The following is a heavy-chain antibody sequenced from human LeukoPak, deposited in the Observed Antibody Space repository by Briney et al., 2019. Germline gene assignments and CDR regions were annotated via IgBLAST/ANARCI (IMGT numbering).Heavy chain of an antibody. V-gene: IGHV3-21*01. CDR3: ARDLLGYNYHYMDV. D-gene: IGHD3-16*02. CDR2: ISSSSSYI. Sequence: GGSLRLSCAASGFTFSTYSMNWVRQAPGKGLEWVSSISSSSSYIYYADSVKGRFTISRDNAKNSPYLQMNSLRAEDTAVYYCARDLLGYNYHYMDVWGKGTTVTVSS. J-gene: IGHJ6*03. CDR1: GFTFSTYS.